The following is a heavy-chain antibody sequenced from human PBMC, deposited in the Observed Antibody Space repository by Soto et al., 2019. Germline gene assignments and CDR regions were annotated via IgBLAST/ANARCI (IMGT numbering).Heavy chain of an antibody. D-gene: IGHD3-22*01. CDR2: IYYSGST. J-gene: IGHJ6*02. Sequence: SATLSLTGTIGCFSISSRTYYCGLIPQPPGKGLEWIGIIYYSGSTYYNPSLKSRVTISVDTSKNQFSLKLSSVTAADTAVYYCARRLYYDSSGFEGGGMDVWGQGTTVTVSS. CDR3: ARRLYYDSSGFEGGGMDV. V-gene: IGHV4-39*01. CDR1: CFSISSRTYY.